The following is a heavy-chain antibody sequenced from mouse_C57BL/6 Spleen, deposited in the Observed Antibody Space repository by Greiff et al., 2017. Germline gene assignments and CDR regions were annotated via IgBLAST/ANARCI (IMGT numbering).Heavy chain of an antibody. D-gene: IGHD1-1*01. CDR2: IDPETGGT. CDR3: TRHYYGRNDYAMDY. Sequence: QVQLQQSGAELVRPGASVTLSCKASGYTFTDYEMHWVKQTPVHGLEWIGAIDPETGGTAYNQKFKGKAILTADKSSSTAYMELRSLTSEDSAVYYCTRHYYGRNDYAMDYWGQGTSVTVSS. J-gene: IGHJ4*01. V-gene: IGHV1-15*01. CDR1: GYTFTDYE.